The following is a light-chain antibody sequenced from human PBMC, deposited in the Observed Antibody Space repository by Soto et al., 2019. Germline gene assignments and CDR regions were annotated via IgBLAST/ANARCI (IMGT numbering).Light chain of an antibody. J-gene: IGLJ1*01. CDR1: TGAVTSDFH. V-gene: IGLV7-43*01. Sequence: QAVVTQEPSLTVSPGGTVTLTCGSSTGAVTSDFHPNWFQQKPGQAPRALIYSTSNKHSWTPARFSGSLLGGKAALTVSGVQPEDEAEYLLYHSGPYVFGTGTKLTVL. CDR2: STS. CDR3: LLYHSGPYV.